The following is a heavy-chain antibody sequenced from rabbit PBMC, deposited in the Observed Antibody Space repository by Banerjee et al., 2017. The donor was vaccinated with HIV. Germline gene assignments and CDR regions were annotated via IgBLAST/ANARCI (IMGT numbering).Heavy chain of an antibody. J-gene: IGHJ4*01. V-gene: IGHV1S40*01. D-gene: IGHD6-1*01. CDR3: ARDKGGYAGYGYAYL. CDR1: GFSFSSGYD. Sequence: QSLEESGGDLVKPGASLTLTCTASGFSFSSGYDMCWVRQAPGKGLEYIGYISSGGSTYYASWAKGRFTISKTSSTTVTLQMTSLTAADTATYFCARDKGGYAGYGYAYLWGPGTLVTVS. CDR2: ISSGGST.